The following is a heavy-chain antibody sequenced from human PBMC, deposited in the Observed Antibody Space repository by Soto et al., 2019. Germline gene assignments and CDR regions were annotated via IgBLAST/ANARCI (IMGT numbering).Heavy chain of an antibody. J-gene: IGHJ6*03. V-gene: IGHV1-18*01. Sequence: ASVKVSCKASGYTFTSYGISWVRQAPGQGLEWMGWISAYNGNTNYAQKLQGRVTMTTDTSTSTAYMELRSLRSDDTAVYYCARDSLSYGSGSYYSPYYYYYYMDVWGKGTTVTVSS. CDR3: ARDSLSYGSGSYYSPYYYYYYMDV. D-gene: IGHD3-10*01. CDR1: GYTFTSYG. CDR2: ISAYNGNT.